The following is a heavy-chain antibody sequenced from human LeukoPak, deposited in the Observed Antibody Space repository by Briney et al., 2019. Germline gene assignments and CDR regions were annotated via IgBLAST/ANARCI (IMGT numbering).Heavy chain of an antibody. CDR2: IWYDGSNK. CDR3: ARDGRRVAAAGTWFDP. V-gene: IGHV3-33*01. Sequence: GGSLRLSCAASGFTFSSYGMHWVRQAPGKGLEWVAVIWYDGSNKYYADSVKGRFTISRDNSKNTLYLQMNSLRAEDTAVYYCARDGRRVAAAGTWFDPWDHGTLVTVSS. J-gene: IGHJ5*02. D-gene: IGHD6-13*01. CDR1: GFTFSSYG.